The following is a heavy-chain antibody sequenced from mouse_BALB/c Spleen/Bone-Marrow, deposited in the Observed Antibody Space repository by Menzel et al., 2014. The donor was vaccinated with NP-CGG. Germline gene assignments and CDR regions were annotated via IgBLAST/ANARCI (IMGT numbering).Heavy chain of an antibody. Sequence: EVQRVESGGGLVQPGGSLKLPCAASGFDFSGFWMGWVRQAPGKGLEWIGEINPDSSTINYTPSLKDRFIISRDNAKNTLYLQMNKVRSEDTALYYCGRLGYYGCFAYWGQGTLVTVSA. V-gene: IGHV4-1*02. D-gene: IGHD2-3*01. CDR2: INPDSSTI. CDR1: GFDFSGFW. CDR3: GRLGYYGCFAY. J-gene: IGHJ3*01.